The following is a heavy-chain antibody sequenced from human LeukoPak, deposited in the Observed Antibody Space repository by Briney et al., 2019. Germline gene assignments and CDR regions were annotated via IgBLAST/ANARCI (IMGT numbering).Heavy chain of an antibody. CDR3: ARVSVTGPRPPLINAFEI. CDR1: GYSISSGYY. Sequence: SETLSLTCTVSGYSISSGYYWGWIRQPPGKGLEYVGHIYYSGTTNYNPSLKSRLVMSVDTSRNQFSLNLTSVTAADTAVYYCARVSVTGPRPPLINAFEIWGQGTMVTVSP. CDR2: IYYSGTT. D-gene: IGHD6-19*01. J-gene: IGHJ3*02. V-gene: IGHV4-61*01.